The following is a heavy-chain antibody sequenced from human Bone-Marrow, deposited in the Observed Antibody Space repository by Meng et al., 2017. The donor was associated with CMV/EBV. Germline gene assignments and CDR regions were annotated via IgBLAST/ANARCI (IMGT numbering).Heavy chain of an antibody. J-gene: IGHJ6*02. V-gene: IGHV3-7*01. CDR1: GFTFNNYW. CDR2: IKEDGSEK. CDR3: ARTLAALGPYGMDV. Sequence: GSLKISCAASGFTFNNYWMSWVRQAPGKGLEWVANIKEDGSEKYYVDSVKGRFTISRDNAKNSLYLQMNSLRAEDTAVYYCARTLAALGPYGMDVWGQGTTVTVSS. D-gene: IGHD6-13*01.